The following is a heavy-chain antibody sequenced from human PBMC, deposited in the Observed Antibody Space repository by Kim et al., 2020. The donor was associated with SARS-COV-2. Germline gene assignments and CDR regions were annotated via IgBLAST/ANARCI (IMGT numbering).Heavy chain of an antibody. CDR3: ARDPSGITMVRGVQNGWFDP. V-gene: IGHV3-11*04. Sequence: GGSLRLSCAASGFTFSDYYMSWIRQAPGKGLEWVSYISSSGSTIYYADSVKGRFTISRDNAKNSLYLQMNSLRAEDTAVYYCARDPSGITMVRGVQNGWFDPWGQGTLVTVSS. CDR2: ISSSGSTI. J-gene: IGHJ5*02. D-gene: IGHD3-10*01. CDR1: GFTFSDYY.